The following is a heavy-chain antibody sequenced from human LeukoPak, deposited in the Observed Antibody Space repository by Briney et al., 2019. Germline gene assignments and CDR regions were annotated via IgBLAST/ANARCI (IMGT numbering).Heavy chain of an antibody. CDR2: ISGSGGST. D-gene: IGHD3-10*01. CDR3: AKGLHYYGSSPLFDY. Sequence: GGSLRLSCAASGFTFSSYAMSWVRQAPGKGLEWVSAISGSGGSTYYADSVKGRFTISRGNSKNTLYLQMNSLRAEDTAVYYCAKGLHYYGSSPLFDYWGQGTLVTVSS. CDR1: GFTFSSYA. J-gene: IGHJ4*02. V-gene: IGHV3-23*01.